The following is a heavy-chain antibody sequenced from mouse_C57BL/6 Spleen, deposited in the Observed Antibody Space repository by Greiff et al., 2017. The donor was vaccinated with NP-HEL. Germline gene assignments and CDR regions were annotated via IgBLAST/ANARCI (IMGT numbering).Heavy chain of an antibody. V-gene: IGHV1-39*01. CDR2: INPNYGTT. D-gene: IGHD1-1*01. CDR3: ARGYYDSSHHYYAMDY. Sequence: ESGPELVKPGASVKISCKASGYSFTDYNMNWVKQSNGKSLEWIGVINPNYGTTSYNQKFKGKATLTVDQSSSTAYMQLSSLTSEDSAVYYCARGYYDSSHHYYAMDYWGQGTSVTVSS. CDR1: GYSFTDYN. J-gene: IGHJ4*01.